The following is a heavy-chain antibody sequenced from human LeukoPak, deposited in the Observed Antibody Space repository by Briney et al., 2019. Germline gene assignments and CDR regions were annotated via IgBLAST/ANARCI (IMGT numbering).Heavy chain of an antibody. CDR1: GYSFTSYW. J-gene: IGHJ4*02. CDR2: IYPGDSDT. CDR3: ARRQRYCSSTGCYAVDY. Sequence: GESLKISCKGSGYSFTSYWIGWVRQMPGKGLEWMGIIYPGDSDTTYSPSFQGQVTISADKSISTAYLQWSSLKASDTAMYYCARRQRYCSSTGCYAVDYWGQGTLVTVSS. D-gene: IGHD2-2*01. V-gene: IGHV5-51*01.